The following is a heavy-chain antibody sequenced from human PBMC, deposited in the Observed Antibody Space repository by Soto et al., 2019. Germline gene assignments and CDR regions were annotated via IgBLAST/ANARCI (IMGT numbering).Heavy chain of an antibody. D-gene: IGHD3-3*01. CDR2: IYWNDDK. Sequence: QITLKESGPTLVKPTQTLTLTCTFSGFSLSTSGVGVGWIRQPPGKALEWLALIYWNDDKRYSPSLKSRLTITKDTSKNQVVLTRTNMDPVDTATYYCAHSASSITIVGVVTEPLGYWGQGTLVTVSS. CDR3: AHSASSITIVGVVTEPLGY. J-gene: IGHJ4*02. V-gene: IGHV2-5*01. CDR1: GFSLSTSGVG.